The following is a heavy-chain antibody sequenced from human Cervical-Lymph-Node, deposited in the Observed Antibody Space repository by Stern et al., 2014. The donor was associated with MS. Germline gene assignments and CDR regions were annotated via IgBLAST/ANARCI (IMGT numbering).Heavy chain of an antibody. CDR1: EFRFSNHW. V-gene: IGHV5-51*01. Sequence: EVQLVESGAEVKKPGESLNISCKGSEFRFSNHWIAWVRQMPGKGPEWMGIIYPGDSDTRYSPSFQGRVTISLDKPLSTAFLQWDSLKASDTAMYYCARSTLGDFRYFDLWGRGTLVTVSS. CDR3: ARSTLGDFRYFDL. J-gene: IGHJ2*01. CDR2: IYPGDSDT. D-gene: IGHD4-17*01.